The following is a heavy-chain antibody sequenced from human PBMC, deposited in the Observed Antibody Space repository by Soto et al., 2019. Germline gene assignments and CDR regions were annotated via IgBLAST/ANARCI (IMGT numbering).Heavy chain of an antibody. V-gene: IGHV1-69*02. Sequence: QVQLVQSGTEVKKPGSSVKVSCEASGDTFSFYTINWVRQAPGLGLEWVGRINPIVSMSNYAQKFQGRVSMTADKSTSTAYMELRSLRSDDTAMYFCAASYGSGHRAFDYWGQGALVIVSS. CDR2: INPIVSMS. J-gene: IGHJ4*02. CDR3: AASYGSGHRAFDY. D-gene: IGHD3-10*01. CDR1: GDTFSFYT.